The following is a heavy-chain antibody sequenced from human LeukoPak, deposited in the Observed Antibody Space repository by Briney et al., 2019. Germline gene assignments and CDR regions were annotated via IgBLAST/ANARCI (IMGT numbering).Heavy chain of an antibody. CDR3: ARVGYSYGWNYFDY. D-gene: IGHD5-18*01. Sequence: SETLSLTCTVSGGSISSSSYYWGWIRQPPGKGLEWIGSIYYSGSTYYNPSLKSRVTISVDTSKNQFSLKLSSVTAADTAVYYCARVGYSYGWNYFDYWGQGTLVTVSS. J-gene: IGHJ4*02. V-gene: IGHV4-39*01. CDR1: GGSISSSSYY. CDR2: IYYSGST.